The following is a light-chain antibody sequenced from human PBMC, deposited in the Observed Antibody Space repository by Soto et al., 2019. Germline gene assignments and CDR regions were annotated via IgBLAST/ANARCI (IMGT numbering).Light chain of an antibody. CDR2: DVN. Sequence: QSALTQPASVSGSPGQSITISCTGTSSDVGTYNYVSWYQQHPGKAPRLLIYDVNLRPSGVSNRFSGSKSGNTASLTISGLLSEDEADYYCSSYADGDNVVFGGGTKLTVL. V-gene: IGLV2-14*01. CDR1: SSDVGTYNY. J-gene: IGLJ2*01. CDR3: SSYADGDNVV.